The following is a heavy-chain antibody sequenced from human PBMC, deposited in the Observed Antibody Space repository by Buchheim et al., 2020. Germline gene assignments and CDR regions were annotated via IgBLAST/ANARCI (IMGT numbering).Heavy chain of an antibody. CDR2: IYYSGST. D-gene: IGHD2-2*01. CDR1: GGSISSSSYY. J-gene: IGHJ6*02. Sequence: QLQLQESGPGLVKPSETLSLTCTVSGGSISSSSYYLGWIRQPPGKGLEWIGSIYYSGSTYYNPSLKSRVTISVDTSKNQFSLKLSSVTAADTAVYYCARQDCSSTSCYYYYGMDVWGQGTT. CDR3: ARQDCSSTSCYYYYGMDV. V-gene: IGHV4-39*01.